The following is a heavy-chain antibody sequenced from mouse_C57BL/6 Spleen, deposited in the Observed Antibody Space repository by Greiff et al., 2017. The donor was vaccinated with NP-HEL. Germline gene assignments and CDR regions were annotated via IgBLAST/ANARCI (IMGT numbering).Heavy chain of an antibody. CDR1: GYTFTSYW. V-gene: IGHV1-52*01. D-gene: IGHD2-3*01. CDR3: ASQGDGYSFDY. Sequence: QVQLQQPGAELVRPGSSVKLSCKASGYTFTSYWMHWVKQRPIQGLEWIGNIDPSDSETHYNQKFKDKATLTVDKSSSTAYMQLSSLTSEDSAVYYCASQGDGYSFDYWGQGTTLTVSS. CDR2: IDPSDSET. J-gene: IGHJ2*01.